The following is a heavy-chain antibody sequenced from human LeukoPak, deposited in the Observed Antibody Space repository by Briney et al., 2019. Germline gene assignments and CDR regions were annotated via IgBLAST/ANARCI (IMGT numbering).Heavy chain of an antibody. CDR1: GYTFTGYY. V-gene: IGHV1-2*02. Sequence: GASVKVSCKASGYTFTGYYMHWVRQAPGQGLEWMGWINPNSGGTNYAQKFQGRVTMTRDTSISTAYMELSRLRSDDTAVYYCARVAVAGFPVIDYWGQGTLVTVSS. CDR2: INPNSGGT. CDR3: ARVAVAGFPVIDY. D-gene: IGHD6-19*01. J-gene: IGHJ4*02.